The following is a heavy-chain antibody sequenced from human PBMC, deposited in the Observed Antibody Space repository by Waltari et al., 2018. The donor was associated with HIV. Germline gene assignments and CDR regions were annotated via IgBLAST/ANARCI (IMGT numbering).Heavy chain of an antibody. CDR3: AKVYGGKGFDY. J-gene: IGHJ4*02. Sequence: EVQLLESGGGWVQAGGSLRLYFAAAGCTFRSYAMGWVRPARGKGLEWVSTFSSSGGGTYYADSVKGRFTISRDNSKNTLYMQMNSLRAEDTAVYYCAKVYGGKGFDYWGQGTLVTVSS. CDR2: FSSSGGGT. CDR1: GCTFRSYA. D-gene: IGHD4-17*01. V-gene: IGHV3-23*01.